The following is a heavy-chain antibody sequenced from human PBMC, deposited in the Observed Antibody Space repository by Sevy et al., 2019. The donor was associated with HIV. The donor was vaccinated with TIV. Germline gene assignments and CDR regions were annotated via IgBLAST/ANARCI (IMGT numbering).Heavy chain of an antibody. CDR1: GFRVTNVW. V-gene: IGHV3-7*01. Sequence: GGSLRLSCVNFGFRVTNVWMSWVRQAPGKRLEWVATMKEDGSEKSYVDSVKGRFTISRDNAKNSLYLQMNSLRVDDTALYYCVREGLGGFSYSLDCWGQGTLVTVSS. CDR3: VREGLGGFSYSLDC. D-gene: IGHD5-18*01. CDR2: MKEDGSEK. J-gene: IGHJ4*02.